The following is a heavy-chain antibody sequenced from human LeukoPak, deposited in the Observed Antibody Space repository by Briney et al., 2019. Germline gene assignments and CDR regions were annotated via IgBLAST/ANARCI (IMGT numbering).Heavy chain of an antibody. V-gene: IGHV4-38-2*02. CDR1: GYSISSGYY. D-gene: IGHD5-18*01. Sequence: PSETLSLTCTVSGYSISSGYYWGWIRQPPGKGLEWVGSIYHSGSTYYNPSLKSRVTISVDTSKNQFSLKLSSVTAADTAVYYCARGTRYSEDYWGQGTLVTVSS. J-gene: IGHJ4*02. CDR2: IYHSGST. CDR3: ARGTRYSEDY.